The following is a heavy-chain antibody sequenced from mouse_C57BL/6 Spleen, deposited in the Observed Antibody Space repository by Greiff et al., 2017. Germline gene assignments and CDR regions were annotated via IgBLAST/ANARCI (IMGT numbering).Heavy chain of an antibody. CDR2: ISSGSSTI. D-gene: IGHD1-1*01. CDR1: GFTFSDYG. CDR3: ARTSTVVPYPYAMDY. J-gene: IGHJ4*01. Sequence: EVKLQESGGGLVKPGGSLKLSCAASGFTFSDYGMHWVRQAPEKGLEWVAYISSGSSTIYYADTVKGRFTISRDNAKNTLFLQMTSLRSEDTAMYYCARTSTVVPYPYAMDYWGQGTSVTVSS. V-gene: IGHV5-17*01.